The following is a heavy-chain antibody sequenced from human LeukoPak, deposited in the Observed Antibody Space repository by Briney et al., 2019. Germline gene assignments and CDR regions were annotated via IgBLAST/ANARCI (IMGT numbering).Heavy chain of an antibody. CDR1: GYTFTGYY. CDR3: ARDLLNGIAAAGNWFDP. V-gene: IGHV7-4-1*02. D-gene: IGHD6-13*01. CDR2: INTNTGNP. Sequence: ASVKVSCKASGYTFTGYYMHWVRQAPGQGLEWMGWINTNTGNPTYAQGFTGRFVFSLDTSVSTAYLQISSLKAEDTAVYYCARDLLNGIAAAGNWFDPWGQGTLVTVSS. J-gene: IGHJ5*02.